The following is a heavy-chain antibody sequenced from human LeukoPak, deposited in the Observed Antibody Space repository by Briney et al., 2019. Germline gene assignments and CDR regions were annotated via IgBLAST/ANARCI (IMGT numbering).Heavy chain of an antibody. D-gene: IGHD6-6*01. V-gene: IGHV4-34*01. CDR1: GGSFSGYY. Sequence: SETLSLTCAVYGGSFSGYYWSWIRQPPGKGLEWIGEINHSGSTNYNPSLKSRVTISVDTSKNQFSLKLSSVTAADTAVYYCARVGKSSSSSPFDYWGQGTLVTVSS. CDR3: ARVGKSSSSSPFDY. J-gene: IGHJ4*02. CDR2: INHSGST.